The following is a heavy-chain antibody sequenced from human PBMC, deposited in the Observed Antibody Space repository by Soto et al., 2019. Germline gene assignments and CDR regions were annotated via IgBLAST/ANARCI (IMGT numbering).Heavy chain of an antibody. J-gene: IGHJ3*01. CDR2: IGAGDGI. V-gene: IGHV3-23*01. CDR1: GFTFSNYA. CDR3: AKDSISYSGIYDAFDV. Sequence: PGGSLRLSCEASGFTFSNYAMAWVRQTPGEGPEWVSTIGAGDGIFYAESVQGRFIISRDDSRSTMYLQMDNLRVEDTAIYFCAKDSISYSGIYDAFDVWGQGTVVTVSS. D-gene: IGHD3-3*02.